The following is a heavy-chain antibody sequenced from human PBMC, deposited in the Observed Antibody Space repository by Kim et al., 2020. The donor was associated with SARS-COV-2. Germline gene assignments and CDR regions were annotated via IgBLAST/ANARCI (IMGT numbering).Heavy chain of an antibody. J-gene: IGHJ4*02. CDR2: ISSSSSYI. CDR1: GFTFSSYS. Sequence: GGSLRLSCAASGFTFSSYSMNWVRQAPGKGLEWVSSISSSSSYIYYADSVKGRFTISRDNAKNSLYLQMNSLRAEDTAVYYCAREAPEYDGSGSYDYWGQGTLVTLSS. CDR3: AREAPEYDGSGSYDY. D-gene: IGHD3-10*01. V-gene: IGHV3-21*01.